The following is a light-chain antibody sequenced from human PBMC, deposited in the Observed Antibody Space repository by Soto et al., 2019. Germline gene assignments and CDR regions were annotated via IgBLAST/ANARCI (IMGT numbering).Light chain of an antibody. CDR1: SSDVGGYNY. CDR3: SSYTGSTTLVYV. V-gene: IGLV2-14*01. J-gene: IGLJ1*01. CDR2: EVS. Sequence: QSALTQPASVSGSPGQSITISCTGTSSDVGGYNYVSWYQQHPGKAPKLMIYEVSNRPSGVSNRFSGSKSGITASLTISGLQADDEADYYCSSYTGSTTLVYVFGTGTKLTVL.